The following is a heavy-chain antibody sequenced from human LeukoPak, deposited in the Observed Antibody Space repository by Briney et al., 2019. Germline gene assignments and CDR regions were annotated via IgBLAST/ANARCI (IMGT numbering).Heavy chain of an antibody. CDR3: AVHYYGSGSYYNFDY. CDR1: GYTFSTYW. V-gene: IGHV5-51*01. CDR2: IYPGDSDT. Sequence: GESLKISCKGSGYTFSTYWIGWVRQMPGKGLEWMGIIYPGDSDTRYSPSFQGQVTISADKSISTAYLQWSSLKASDTAMYYCAVHYYGSGSYYNFDYWGQGTLVTVSS. J-gene: IGHJ4*02. D-gene: IGHD3-10*01.